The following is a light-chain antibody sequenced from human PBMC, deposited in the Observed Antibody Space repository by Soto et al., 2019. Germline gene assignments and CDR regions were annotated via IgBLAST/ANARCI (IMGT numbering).Light chain of an antibody. Sequence: HSALTQPRSVSGSPGQSVTISCTGTSSDVGGYNYVSWYQQHPGKAPKLMIYDVSKRPSGVPDRFSGSKSGNTASLTISGFQAEDEADYYCCSYPGSYTWYVFGTGTKLTVL. V-gene: IGLV2-11*01. CDR3: CSYPGSYTWYV. CDR2: DVS. CDR1: SSDVGGYNY. J-gene: IGLJ1*01.